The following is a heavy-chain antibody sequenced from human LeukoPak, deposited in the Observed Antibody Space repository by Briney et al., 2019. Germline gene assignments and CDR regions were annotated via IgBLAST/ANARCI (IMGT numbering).Heavy chain of an antibody. J-gene: IGHJ4*02. CDR1: GFTFSSYS. Sequence: GGSLRLSCAASGFTFSSYSMNWVRQAPGKGLEWVSSISSSSSYIYYADSVKGRFTIPRDNAKNSLYLQMNSLRAEDTAVYYCAREMGDWGYFDYWGQGTLVTVSS. D-gene: IGHD7-27*01. CDR3: AREMGDWGYFDY. V-gene: IGHV3-21*01. CDR2: ISSSSSYI.